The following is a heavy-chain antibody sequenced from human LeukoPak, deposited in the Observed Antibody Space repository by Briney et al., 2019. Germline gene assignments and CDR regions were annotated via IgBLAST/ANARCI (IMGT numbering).Heavy chain of an antibody. CDR1: GGTFSSYA. V-gene: IGHV1-69*05. Sequence: ASVKVSCKASGGTFSSYAMSWVRQAPGQGLEWMGGIIPILDTANYAQKFQGRVTITTDESTSTAYMELSSLRSEDTAVYYCARSSQFEAGRWYYYYMDVWGKGTTVTVSS. D-gene: IGHD6-6*01. CDR3: ARSSQFEAGRWYYYYMDV. J-gene: IGHJ6*03. CDR2: IIPILDTA.